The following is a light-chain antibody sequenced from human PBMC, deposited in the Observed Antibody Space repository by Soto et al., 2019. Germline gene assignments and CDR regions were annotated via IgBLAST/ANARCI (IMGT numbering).Light chain of an antibody. V-gene: IGKV1D-12*01. Sequence: DIQVTQSPSSLSASVGDRVTITCRASQDIAAYLAWYQHKPGRAPELLIHAASSLQSGVPSRFSGSGSGTDFTLTINSLQPEDFATYYCQQAYSFPITFGQGTRLDI. CDR1: QDIAAY. J-gene: IGKJ5*01. CDR3: QQAYSFPIT. CDR2: AAS.